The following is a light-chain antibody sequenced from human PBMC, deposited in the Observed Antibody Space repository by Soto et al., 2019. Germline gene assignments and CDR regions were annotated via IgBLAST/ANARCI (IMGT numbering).Light chain of an antibody. J-gene: IGKJ2*01. Sequence: DIQMTQSPSSLSASVGDRVTITCRASQNIRNYLNWYQQRPGKTPNLLVYAASNLRSGVRSRFSGSGSGTDFTLTISSLQPEDFGTYYCQQIHSTSSYTFGQGSRVDVK. V-gene: IGKV1-39*01. CDR1: QNIRNY. CDR3: QQIHSTSSYT. CDR2: AAS.